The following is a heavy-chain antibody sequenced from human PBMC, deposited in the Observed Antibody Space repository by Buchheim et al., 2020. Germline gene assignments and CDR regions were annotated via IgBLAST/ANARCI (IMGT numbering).Heavy chain of an antibody. CDR2: ISSSGSSI. CDR1: GFTFSSYE. D-gene: IGHD6-6*01. J-gene: IGHJ2*01. CDR3: ARVDSSSSYWYFDL. Sequence: EVQLVESGGGLVQPGGSLRLSCAASGFTFSSYEMNWVRQAPGKGLEWVSYISSSGSSIYYADSVKGRITISRDNAKNTLYLQMNSLRAEDTAAYYCARVDSSSSYWYFDLWGRGTL. V-gene: IGHV3-48*03.